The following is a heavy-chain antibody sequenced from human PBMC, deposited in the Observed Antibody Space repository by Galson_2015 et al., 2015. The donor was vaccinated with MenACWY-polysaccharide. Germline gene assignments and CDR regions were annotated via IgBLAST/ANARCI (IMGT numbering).Heavy chain of an antibody. CDR2: ISRSSSTI. Sequence: SLRLSCAASGFTFSSYSMNWVRQAPGKGLEWVSYISRSSSTIYYADSVKGRFTISRDNAKNSLYLQMNSLRAEDTAVYYCARDSCPATPPRGYSYGYVGYYGGMDVSGHRTTAAVS. D-gene: IGHD5-18*01. CDR1: GFTFSSYS. V-gene: IGHV3-48*01. J-gene: IGHJ6*02. CDR3: ARDSCPATPPRGYSYGYVGYYGGMDV.